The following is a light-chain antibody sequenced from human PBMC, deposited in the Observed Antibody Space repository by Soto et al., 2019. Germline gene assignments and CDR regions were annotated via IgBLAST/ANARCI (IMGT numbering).Light chain of an antibody. J-gene: IGKJ1*01. CDR1: QSVSSN. CDR3: HQYGSSSWT. V-gene: IGKV3-15*01. Sequence: IVMTQSPATLSVSPGESATLSCRASQSVSSNLAWYQQKPGQAPRLLIYGASTRATGIPARFSGSGSGTEFTLTISSLQSEDFAVYYCHQYGSSSWTFGQGTKVDIK. CDR2: GAS.